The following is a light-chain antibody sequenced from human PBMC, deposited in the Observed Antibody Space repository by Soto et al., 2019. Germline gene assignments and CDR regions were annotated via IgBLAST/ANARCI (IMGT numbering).Light chain of an antibody. CDR2: AAS. V-gene: IGKV1-27*01. CDR1: QAIRNY. J-gene: IGKJ2*01. CDR3: QKYDNVPYT. Sequence: DIQMTQSPSSLSASVGDRVTITCRASQAIRNYLAWYQQKPGKVPKLLIYAASTVQSGVPSRFSGSGSGTNFTITLSSLQTEDIATYYCQKYDNVPYTFGQGTKLEIK.